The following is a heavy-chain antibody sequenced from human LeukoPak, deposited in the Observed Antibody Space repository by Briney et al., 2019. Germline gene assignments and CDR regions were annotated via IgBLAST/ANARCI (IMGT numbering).Heavy chain of an antibody. CDR1: GFTFSSHW. V-gene: IGHV3-74*01. D-gene: IGHD3-22*01. CDR3: AREGVGYYDL. Sequence: GGSLRLSCAASGFTFSSHWMHWVRQVPGKGLVWVSRINRDGSSTNYADAVKGRFTISRDNAKNTLYLQMNSLRAEGTAVYYCAREGVGYYDLWGQGTLVTVSS. CDR2: INRDGSST. J-gene: IGHJ4*02.